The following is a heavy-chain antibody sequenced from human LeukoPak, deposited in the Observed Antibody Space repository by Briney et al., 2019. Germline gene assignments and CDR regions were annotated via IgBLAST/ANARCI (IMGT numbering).Heavy chain of an antibody. CDR2: FDPEDGET. D-gene: IGHD6-19*01. CDR1: GYTFTSYY. Sequence: ASVKVSCKASGYTFTSYYMHWVRQAPGKGLEWMGGFDPEDGETIYAQKFQGRVTMTEDTSTDTAYMELSSLRSEGTAVYYCATEPGAVAVVWGQGTLVTVSS. CDR3: ATEPGAVAVV. V-gene: IGHV1-24*01. J-gene: IGHJ4*02.